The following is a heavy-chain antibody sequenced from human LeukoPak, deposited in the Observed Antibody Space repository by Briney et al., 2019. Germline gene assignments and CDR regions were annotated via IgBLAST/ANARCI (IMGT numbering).Heavy chain of an antibody. CDR1: GFTFTTYN. J-gene: IGHJ4*02. Sequence: SGGSLRLSCAASGFTFTTYNMIWVRQAPGKGLEWVSFISNSGSTTYYADSVKGRFTLSRDNAKNSLYLQMNSLRAEDTAVYYCARGHASSGYYFFDYWGQGTLVTVSS. D-gene: IGHD3-22*01. V-gene: IGHV3-48*04. CDR2: ISNSGSTT. CDR3: ARGHASSGYYFFDY.